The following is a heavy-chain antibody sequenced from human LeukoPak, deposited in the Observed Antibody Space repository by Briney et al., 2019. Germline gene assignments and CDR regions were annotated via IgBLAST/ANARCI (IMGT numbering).Heavy chain of an antibody. CDR2: IRSKAYGGTT. D-gene: IGHD3-22*01. CDR1: GFTFGDYA. CDR3: TRVAAYYDSSGYTNWSDP. V-gene: IGHV3-49*03. Sequence: GGSLRLSCTASGFTFGDYAMSWFRQAPGKGLEWVGFIRSKAYGGTTEYAASVKGRFTISRDDSKSIAYLQMNSLKTEDTAVYYCTRVAAYYDSSGYTNWSDPWGQGTLVTVPS. J-gene: IGHJ5*02.